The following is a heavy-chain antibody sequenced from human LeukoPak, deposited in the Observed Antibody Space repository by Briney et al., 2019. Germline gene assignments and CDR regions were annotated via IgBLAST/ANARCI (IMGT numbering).Heavy chain of an antibody. D-gene: IGHD3-22*01. CDR2: IYHSGGT. CDR3: ARNDSSGYFDY. CDR1: DSSISSTSY. Sequence: SETLSLTCAVSDSSISSTSYWGWIRQPPGKGLEWIGSIYHSGGTVYNPSLKSRVTISADTSKKQFSLKLTSVTAADTAVYYCARNDSSGYFDYWGQGTLVTVSS. V-gene: IGHV4-38-2*01. J-gene: IGHJ4*02.